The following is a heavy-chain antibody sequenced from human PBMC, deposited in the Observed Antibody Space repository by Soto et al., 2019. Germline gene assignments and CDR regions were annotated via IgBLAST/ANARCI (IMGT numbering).Heavy chain of an antibody. J-gene: IGHJ6*02. CDR2: ISYDGSNK. CDR3: AKDRPSGSRPYYYGMDI. CDR1: GFTFSSYG. Sequence: QVQLVESGGGVVQPGRSLRLSCAASGFTFSSYGMHWVRQAPGKGLEWVAVISYDGSNKYYADSVKGRFTISRDNSKNTLYLQMNSLRAEDTAVYYRAKDRPSGSRPYYYGMDIWGQGTTVTVSS. D-gene: IGHD1-26*01. V-gene: IGHV3-30*18.